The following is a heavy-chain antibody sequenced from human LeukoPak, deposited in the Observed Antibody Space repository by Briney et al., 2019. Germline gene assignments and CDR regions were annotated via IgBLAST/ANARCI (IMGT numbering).Heavy chain of an antibody. J-gene: IGHJ4*02. V-gene: IGHV4-34*01. D-gene: IGHD1-26*01. CDR1: GGSFSGYY. CDR3: ARGYSGSYLDY. Sequence: SETLSLTCAVYGGSFSGYYWSWIRQPPGKGLEWIGEINHSGSTNYNPSLKSRVTISVDTSKNQFSLKLNSVTAADTAVYYCARGYSGSYLDYWGQGTLVTVSS. CDR2: INHSGST.